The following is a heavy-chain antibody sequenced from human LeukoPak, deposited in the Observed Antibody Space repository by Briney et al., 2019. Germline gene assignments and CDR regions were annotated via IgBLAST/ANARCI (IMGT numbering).Heavy chain of an antibody. J-gene: IGHJ4*02. D-gene: IGHD3-10*01. CDR3: ATSPNINMVRGPRGVYYFDS. Sequence: SETLSLTCTVSGGSISSSSYYWGWIRQPPGKGLEWIGFFYYTGTTYCRPSLKSRVTISVDTSKNQLSLRLSSVTAADTAVYYCATSPNINMVRGPRGVYYFDSWGQGALVTVSS. V-gene: IGHV4-39*07. CDR1: GGSISSSSYY. CDR2: FYYTGTT.